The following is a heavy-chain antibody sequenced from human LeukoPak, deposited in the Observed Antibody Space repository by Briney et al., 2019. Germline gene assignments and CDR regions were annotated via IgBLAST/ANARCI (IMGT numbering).Heavy chain of an antibody. CDR2: ISYDGSNK. J-gene: IGHJ4*02. V-gene: IGHV3-30-3*01. Sequence: GGSLRLSCAASGFTFSSYAMHWVRQAPGKGLEWVAVISYDGSNKYYADSVRGRFTISRDNSKNTLYLQMNSLRAEDTAVYYCARGAYYYDSSGYYWGQGTLVTVSS. D-gene: IGHD3-22*01. CDR3: ARGAYYYDSSGYY. CDR1: GFTFSSYA.